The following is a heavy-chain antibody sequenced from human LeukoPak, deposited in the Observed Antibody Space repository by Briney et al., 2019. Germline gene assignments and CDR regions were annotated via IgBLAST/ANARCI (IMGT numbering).Heavy chain of an antibody. J-gene: IGHJ4*02. D-gene: IGHD2-15*01. CDR2: INPSGGST. CDR1: GHTFISYY. V-gene: IGHV1-46*01. Sequence: ASVKVSCKASGHTFISYYMNWVRQAPGQGLEWMGIINPSGGSTSYGQKFQGRVTMTRDTSTSTVYMELYSLRSEDTAIYYCARGYSDFDYWGQGTLVTVSS. CDR3: ARGYSDFDY.